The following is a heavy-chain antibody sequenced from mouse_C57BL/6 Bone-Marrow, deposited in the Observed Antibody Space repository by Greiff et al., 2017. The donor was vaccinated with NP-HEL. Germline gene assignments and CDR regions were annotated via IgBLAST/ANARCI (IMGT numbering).Heavy chain of an antibody. CDR1: GYTFTGYW. V-gene: IGHV1-9*01. Sequence: VQLQQSGAELMKPGASVKLSCKATGYTFTGYWIEWVKQRPGHGLEWIGEILPGSGSTNYNEKFKGKATVTADTSSNTAYMQLRSLTTEDSAIYYCARRLTTVEDWFAYWGQGTLVTVSA. J-gene: IGHJ3*01. CDR2: ILPGSGST. D-gene: IGHD1-1*01. CDR3: ARRLTTVEDWFAY.